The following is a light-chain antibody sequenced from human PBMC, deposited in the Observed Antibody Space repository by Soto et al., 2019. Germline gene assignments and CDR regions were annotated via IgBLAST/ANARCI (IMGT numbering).Light chain of an antibody. CDR2: EVY. V-gene: IGLV2-14*01. CDR1: GSDVGNDNY. CDR3: YSYTSRNTLV. J-gene: IGLJ2*01. Sequence: QSALTQPASVSGSPGQSITISCTGTGSDVGNDNYVSWYQHHPGKAPKLIIYEVYNRPSGVSNRFSASKSGNTASLSISGLQAEDEADYYCYSYTSRNTLVFGGGTKVTVL.